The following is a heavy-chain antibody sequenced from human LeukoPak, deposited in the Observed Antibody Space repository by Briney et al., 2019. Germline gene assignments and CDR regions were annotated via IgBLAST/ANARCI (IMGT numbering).Heavy chain of an antibody. CDR3: ARSPLGYCSGGSCYGWFDP. CDR2: INPSGGST. V-gene: IGHV1-46*01. J-gene: IGHJ5*02. Sequence: GASVKVSCKESGYTFTSYYMHWVRQAPGQGLEWMGIINPSGGSTSYAQKFQGRVTMTRDTSTSTVYMELSSLRSEDTAVYSCARSPLGYCSGGSCYGWFDPWGQGTLVTVSS. CDR1: GYTFTSYY. D-gene: IGHD2-15*01.